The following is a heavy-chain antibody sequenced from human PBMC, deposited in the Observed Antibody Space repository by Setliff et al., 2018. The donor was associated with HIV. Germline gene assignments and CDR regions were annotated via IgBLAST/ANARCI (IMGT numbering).Heavy chain of an antibody. D-gene: IGHD3-10*01. Sequence: ASVKVSCKASGYTFTGYYMHWVRQAPGQGLEWMGWINPNSGGTNYAQRCQGRVTMTRDTSITTPYMDLSGLRSDDTAVYYCARYGNYYGSGIGDPWGQGTLVTVSS. CDR3: ARYGNYYGSGIGDP. CDR2: INPNSGGT. J-gene: IGHJ5*02. CDR1: GYTFTGYY. V-gene: IGHV1-2*02.